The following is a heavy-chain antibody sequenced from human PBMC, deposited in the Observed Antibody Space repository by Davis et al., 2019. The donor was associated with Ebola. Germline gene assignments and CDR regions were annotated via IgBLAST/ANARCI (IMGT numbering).Heavy chain of an antibody. J-gene: IGHJ4*02. V-gene: IGHV5-51*01. Sequence: KVSCKASGYSFTSYWIAWVRQLPGKGLEWMGIIYPGDSDTRYSPSFEGQVTISVDKSISTAYLQWSSLKASDTAMYYCARRGAIESLYYFDYWGQGTLVTVSS. D-gene: IGHD3-16*01. CDR1: GYSFTSYW. CDR2: IYPGDSDT. CDR3: ARRGAIESLYYFDY.